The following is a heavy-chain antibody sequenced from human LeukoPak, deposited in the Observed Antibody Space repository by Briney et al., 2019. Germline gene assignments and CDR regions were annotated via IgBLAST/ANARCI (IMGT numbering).Heavy chain of an antibody. CDR2: IYYSGST. J-gene: IGHJ4*02. V-gene: IGHV4-39*01. D-gene: IGHD1-26*01. Sequence: SETLSLTCTVSGGSITTSSYYWGWIRQPPGKGLEWIGIIYYSGSTYYNPSLKGRVTISVDTSKNQFSLNLSSVTAADTAVYCCASQIVGTTKYYFDYWGQGTLVTVSS. CDR3: ASQIVGTTKYYFDY. CDR1: GGSITTSSYY.